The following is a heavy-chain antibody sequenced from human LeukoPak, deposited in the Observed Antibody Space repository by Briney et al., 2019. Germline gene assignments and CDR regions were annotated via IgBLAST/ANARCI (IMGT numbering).Heavy chain of an antibody. CDR3: VNQINVWVY. J-gene: IGHJ4*02. CDR1: GFTFSTYT. CDR2: ISTNGGST. D-gene: IGHD5/OR15-5a*01. Sequence: GGSLRLSCSASGFTFSTYTMHWVRQAPGKGLEYVSAISTNGGSTYYADSVKGRFTISRDNSKNTLYLQMSGLRAEDTTVYYCVNQINVWVYWGQGTLVTVSS. V-gene: IGHV3-64D*06.